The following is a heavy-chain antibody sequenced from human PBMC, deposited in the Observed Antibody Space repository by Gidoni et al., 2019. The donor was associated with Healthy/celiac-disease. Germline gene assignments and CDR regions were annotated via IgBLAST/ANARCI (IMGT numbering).Heavy chain of an antibody. J-gene: IGHJ4*02. D-gene: IGHD4-17*01. CDR1: GYSFTSYD. CDR3: ARGPMTTVTTGDYFDY. Sequence: QVQLVQSGAEVIKSGDSVKVSCLASGYSFTSYDINWVRQATGLGLEWIGWMNPNSGNTGYAQKLQGRVTMTRNTAISTAYMELSSLRSEDTAVYYCARGPMTTVTTGDYFDYWGQGTLVTVSS. CDR2: MNPNSGNT. V-gene: IGHV1-8*01.